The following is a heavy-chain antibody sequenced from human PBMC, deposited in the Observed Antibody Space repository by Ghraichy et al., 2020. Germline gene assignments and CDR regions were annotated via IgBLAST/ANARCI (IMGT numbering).Heavy chain of an antibody. CDR3: ARDIVVPAAIGGYNWFDP. CDR2: IYYSGST. Sequence: SETLSLTCTVSGGSISSGGYYWSWIRQHPGKGLEWIGYIYYSGSTYYNPSLKSRVTISVDTSKNQFSLKLSSVTAADTAVYYCARDIVVPAAIGGYNWFDPWGQGTLVTVSS. J-gene: IGHJ5*02. D-gene: IGHD2-2*02. CDR1: GGSISSGGYY. V-gene: IGHV4-31*03.